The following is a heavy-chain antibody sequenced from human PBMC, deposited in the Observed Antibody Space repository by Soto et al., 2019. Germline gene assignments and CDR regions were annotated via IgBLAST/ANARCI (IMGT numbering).Heavy chain of an antibody. J-gene: IGHJ6*02. V-gene: IGHV3-23*01. CDR1: GFTFSSYA. D-gene: IGHD1-26*01. Sequence: GGSLRLSCAASGFTFSSYAMSWVRQAPGKGLEWVSSISGSGGSTYYADSVKGRFTISRDNSKNTLYLQMNSLRAEDTAVYYCAKDIRGSYYADDYYYGMDVWGQGTKVTVSS. CDR2: ISGSGGST. CDR3: AKDIRGSYYADDYYYGMDV.